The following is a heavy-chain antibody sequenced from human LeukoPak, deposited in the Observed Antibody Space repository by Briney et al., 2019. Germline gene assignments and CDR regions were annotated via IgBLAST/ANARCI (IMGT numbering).Heavy chain of an antibody. CDR1: GYTFTGYY. CDR2: INPNSGGT. D-gene: IGHD6-13*01. J-gene: IGHJ5*02. CDR3: ARETSGYSSSWYVTGWVNWFDP. V-gene: IGHV1-2*02. Sequence: ASVKVSCKASGYTFTGYYMHWVRQAPGQGLEWMGWINPNSGGTNYAQKFQGRVTMTRDTSISTAYMELSRLRSDDTAVYYCARETSGYSSSWYVTGWVNWFDPLGQGTLVTVSS.